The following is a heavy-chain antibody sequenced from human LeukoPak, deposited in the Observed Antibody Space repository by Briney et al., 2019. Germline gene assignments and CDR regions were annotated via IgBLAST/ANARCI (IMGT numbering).Heavy chain of an antibody. J-gene: IGHJ4*02. CDR3: AREFGSRYCTNGVCPNFDY. Sequence: GPSVKVSCKASGYTFTGYYLHWVRQAPGQGLEGMGIIDPGGTRKSYAQKFQGRITITRDTSTSTVYMELSSLRSEDTAVYYCAREFGSRYCTNGVCPNFDYWGQGTLVTVSS. V-gene: IGHV1-46*01. CDR2: IDPGGTRK. D-gene: IGHD2-8*01. CDR1: GYTFTGYY.